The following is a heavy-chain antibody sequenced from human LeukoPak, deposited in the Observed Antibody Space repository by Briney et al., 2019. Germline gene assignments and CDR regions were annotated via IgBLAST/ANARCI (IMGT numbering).Heavy chain of an antibody. Sequence: PSETLSLTCTVSGGSIRSYYWSWIRQPPGKGLEWIGYIYYSGSTNYNPSLKSRVTISVDTSKNQFSLKLSSVTAADTAVYYCARDGSGSYYYYYGMDVWGQETTVTVPS. CDR1: GGSIRSYY. J-gene: IGHJ6*02. V-gene: IGHV4-59*01. CDR3: ARDGSGSYYYYYGMDV. CDR2: IYYSGST. D-gene: IGHD1-26*01.